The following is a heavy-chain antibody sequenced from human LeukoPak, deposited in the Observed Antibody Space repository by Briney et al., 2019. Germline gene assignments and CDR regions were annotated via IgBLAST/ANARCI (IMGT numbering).Heavy chain of an antibody. J-gene: IGHJ4*02. CDR2: IYHSGST. Sequence: SETLSLTCAVSGYSISSGYYWGWIRQPPGKGLEWIGSIYHSGSTYYNPSLKSRVTISVDTSKNQFSLKLSSVTAADTAVYYCARGWWLWWPDYWGQGTLVTVSS. CDR1: GYSISSGYY. V-gene: IGHV4-38-2*01. D-gene: IGHD2-21*01. CDR3: ARGWWLWWPDY.